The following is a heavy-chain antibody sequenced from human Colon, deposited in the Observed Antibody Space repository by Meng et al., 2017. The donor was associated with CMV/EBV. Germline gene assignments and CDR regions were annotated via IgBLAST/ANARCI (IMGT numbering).Heavy chain of an antibody. CDR3: ARHKHGEGIDY. J-gene: IGHJ4*02. D-gene: IGHD4-17*01. Sequence: HLQPSGPGLVKSSEHLALSCTDSGGPISSYYWEWIRQPAGKGLEWIGRIYPRGSTNDNPSLKSRVIMSIDTSKSQFSLKLTSVTAADTAVYYCARHKHGEGIDYRAQGTLVTVSS. V-gene: IGHV4-4*07. CDR1: GGPISSYY. CDR2: IYPRGST.